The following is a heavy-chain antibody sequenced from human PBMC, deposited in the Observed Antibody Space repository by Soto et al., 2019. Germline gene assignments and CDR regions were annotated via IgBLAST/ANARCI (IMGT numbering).Heavy chain of an antibody. D-gene: IGHD4-17*01. CDR3: ARAAYDYGDYGQYYYYYSVDV. CDR1: GGSVSSANYY. J-gene: IGHJ6*02. CDR2: IYHSGGT. Sequence: SETLYLTCTVSGGSVSSANYYWSWIRQPPGKGLEWIGYIYHSGGTKYNPSLKSRATISIDTSKNQFSLKLSSVTAADTAVYYCARAAYDYGDYGQYYYYYSVDVWGQGTTVTVSS. V-gene: IGHV4-61*01.